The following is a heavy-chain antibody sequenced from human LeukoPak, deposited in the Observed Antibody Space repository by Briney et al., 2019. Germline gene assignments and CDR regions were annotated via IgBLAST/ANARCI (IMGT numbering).Heavy chain of an antibody. CDR2: ISGGGGTT. D-gene: IGHD2/OR15-2a*01. CDR1: GFTFMTYS. Sequence: GGSLRLSCAASGFTFMTYSMNWVRQAPGKGLEWVSAISGGGGTTYYADSVKGRFTISRDNSKNTLYLQMNSLRAEDTALYYCAKDHGTTYPLGAHWGQGTLVTVSS. CDR3: AKDHGTTYPLGAH. V-gene: IGHV3-23*01. J-gene: IGHJ4*02.